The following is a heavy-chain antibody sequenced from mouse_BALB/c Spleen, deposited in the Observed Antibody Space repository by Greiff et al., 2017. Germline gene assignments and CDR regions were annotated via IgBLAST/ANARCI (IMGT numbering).Heavy chain of an antibody. CDR2: IDPANGNT. V-gene: IGHV14-3*02. J-gene: IGHJ3*01. CDR1: GFNIKDTY. Sequence: EVQLQQSGAELVKPGASVKLSCTASGFNIKDTYMHWVKQRPEQGLEWIGRIDPANGNTKYDPKFQGKATITADTSSNTAYLQLSSLTSEDTAVYYCARAPYGNYETWFAYWGQGTLVTVSA. D-gene: IGHD2-1*01. CDR3: ARAPYGNYETWFAY.